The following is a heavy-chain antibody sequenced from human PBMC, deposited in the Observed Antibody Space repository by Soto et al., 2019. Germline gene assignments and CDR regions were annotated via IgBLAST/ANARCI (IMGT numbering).Heavy chain of an antibody. CDR3: ARVNDFWTGYYSTNWFDP. J-gene: IGHJ5*02. D-gene: IGHD3-3*01. CDR1: VDSFSTYY. CDR2: IYYSGST. V-gene: IGHV4-59*01. Sequence: SETLSLTCTVSVDSFSTYYWTWIRQPPGKGLEWIGYIYYSGSTNHNPSLKSRVTISVDTSKNQFSLKLSSVTAADTAVYYCARVNDFWTGYYSTNWFDPWGQGTLVTVSS.